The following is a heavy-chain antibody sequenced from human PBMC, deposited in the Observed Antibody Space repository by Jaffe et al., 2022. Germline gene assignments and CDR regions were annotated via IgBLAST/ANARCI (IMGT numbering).Heavy chain of an antibody. Sequence: QVTLKESGPVLVKTTETLTLTCTVSGFSLSDAGMGVSWIRQPPGKALEWLAHIFSNDEKFYRTSLKTRLAISKDTSKSQVVLIMANMEPVDTGTYFCARLNCTTTTCPGEDYWGQGTLVTVSS. CDR1: GFSLSDAGMG. CDR2: IFSNDEK. D-gene: IGHD2-8*01. J-gene: IGHJ4*02. CDR3: ARLNCTTTTCPGEDY. V-gene: IGHV2-26*01.